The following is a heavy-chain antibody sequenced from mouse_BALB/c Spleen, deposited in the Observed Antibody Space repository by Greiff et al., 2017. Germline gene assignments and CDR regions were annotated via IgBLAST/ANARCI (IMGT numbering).Heavy chain of an antibody. D-gene: IGHD1-1*01. Sequence: VQLQQSGAELARPGASVKLSCKASGYTFTSYWMQWVKQRPGQGLEWIGAIYPGDGDTRYTQKFKGKATLTADKSSSTAYMQLSSLASEDSAVYYCARHYGSSYYAMDYWGQGTSVTVSS. V-gene: IGHV1-87*01. CDR1: GYTFTSYW. J-gene: IGHJ4*01. CDR2: IYPGDGDT. CDR3: ARHYGSSYYAMDY.